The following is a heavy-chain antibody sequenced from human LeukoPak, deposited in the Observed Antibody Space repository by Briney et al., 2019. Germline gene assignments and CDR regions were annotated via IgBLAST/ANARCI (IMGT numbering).Heavy chain of an antibody. Sequence: GASVKVSCKASGYTFTSYDMHWVRQAPGQRLEWMGWVNAGNGNTKYSQKFHGRVTITRDTSASTAYMELSSLRSEDTAVYYCARDSAIWQQLVRGWFDPWGQGTLVTVSS. CDR2: VNAGNGNT. J-gene: IGHJ5*02. D-gene: IGHD6-13*01. CDR3: ARDSAIWQQLVRGWFDP. CDR1: GYTFTSYD. V-gene: IGHV1-3*01.